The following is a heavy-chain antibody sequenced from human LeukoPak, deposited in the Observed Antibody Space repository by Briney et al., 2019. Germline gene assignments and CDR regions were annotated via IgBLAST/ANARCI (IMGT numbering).Heavy chain of an antibody. V-gene: IGHV3-30*04. Sequence: GRSLRLSCAASGFTFSSYAMRWVRQAPGKGREWGAVISYDGSNKYYADSVKGRFTISRDNSKSTLYLQMNSLKAEDTAVYYCARGSAPSIVATISPDDAFDIWGQGTMVTVSS. D-gene: IGHD5-12*01. CDR1: GFTFSSYA. J-gene: IGHJ3*02. CDR2: ISYDGSNK. CDR3: ARGSAPSIVATISPDDAFDI.